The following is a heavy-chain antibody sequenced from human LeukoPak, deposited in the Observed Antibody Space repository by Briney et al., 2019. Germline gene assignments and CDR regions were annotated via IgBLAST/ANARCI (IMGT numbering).Heavy chain of an antibody. CDR3: ARLVRGGPVDY. V-gene: IGHV4-59*11. CDR1: GGSISSHY. Sequence: PSETLSLTCTVSGGSISSHYWSWIRQPPGKGLEWIGYIYYSGSTNYNPSLKSRVTISVDTSKNQFSLKLSSVTAADTAVYYCARLVRGGPVDYWGQGTLVTVSS. J-gene: IGHJ4*02. D-gene: IGHD3-10*02. CDR2: IYYSGST.